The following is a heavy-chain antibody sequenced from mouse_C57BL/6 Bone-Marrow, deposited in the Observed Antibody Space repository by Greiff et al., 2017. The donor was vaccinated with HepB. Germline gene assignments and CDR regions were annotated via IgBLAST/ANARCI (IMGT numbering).Heavy chain of an antibody. D-gene: IGHD1-1*01. J-gene: IGHJ2*01. CDR2: INPNYGTT. CDR3: AIEGFTTVVATDY. CDR1: GYSFTDYN. V-gene: IGHV1-39*01. Sequence: VQLQQSGPELVKPGASVKISCKASGYSFTDYNMNWVKQSNGKSLEWIGVINPNYGTTSYNQKFKGKATLTVDQSSSTAYMQHNSLTSEDSAVYYCAIEGFTTVVATDYWGQGTTLTVSS.